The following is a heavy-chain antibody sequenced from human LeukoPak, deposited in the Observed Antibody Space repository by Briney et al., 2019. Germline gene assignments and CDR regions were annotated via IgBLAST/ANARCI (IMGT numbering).Heavy chain of an antibody. CDR3: ARTSGSYYAVSFGSYYFDY. V-gene: IGHV3-30*04. D-gene: IGHD1-26*01. Sequence: GGSLRLSCAASGITFSTYAMHWVRQAPGKGLEWVAVISYDGSNKYYADSVKGRFTISRDNSKNTLYLQMNSLRAEDTAVYYCARTSGSYYAVSFGSYYFDYWGQGTLVTVSS. CDR2: ISYDGSNK. CDR1: GITFSTYA. J-gene: IGHJ4*02.